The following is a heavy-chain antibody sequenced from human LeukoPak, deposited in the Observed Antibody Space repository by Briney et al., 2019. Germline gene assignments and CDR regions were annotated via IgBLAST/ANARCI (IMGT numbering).Heavy chain of an antibody. J-gene: IGHJ4*02. V-gene: IGHV3-23*01. CDR3: ARSVPDYTRFDY. CDR2: FKTDSGQV. CDR1: GFTFSDYA. D-gene: IGHD4-11*01. Sequence: LPGGSLRLSCVAFGFTFSDYAMNWVRQAPGKGLEWVSTFKTDSGQVYYAESVRGRFTISRVNSKNTVYLEMSSLRAEDTALYFCARSVPDYTRFDYWGQGALVTVSS.